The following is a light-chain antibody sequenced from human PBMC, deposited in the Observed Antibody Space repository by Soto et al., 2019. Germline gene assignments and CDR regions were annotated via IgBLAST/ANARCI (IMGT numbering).Light chain of an antibody. CDR2: GVS. J-gene: IGKJ2*01. V-gene: IGKV3-15*01. CDR3: QQCSNWPPEYT. CDR1: QSVSSSY. Sequence: EIVMTQSPATLSVSPGERATLSCRASQSVSSSYLAWYQQKPGQAPRLLIYGVSTRATGIPARFSGSGSGTEFPLTISSLQPEDFAVYYCQQCSNWPPEYTFGQGTKLEIK.